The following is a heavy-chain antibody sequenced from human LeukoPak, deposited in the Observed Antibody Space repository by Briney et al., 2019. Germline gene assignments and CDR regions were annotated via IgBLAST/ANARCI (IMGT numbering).Heavy chain of an antibody. CDR2: IYYSGST. D-gene: IGHD3-16*01. V-gene: IGHV4-39*01. J-gene: IGHJ6*02. Sequence: TSETLSLTCTVSGGSITSTTDYWGWIRQSPGKGLEWIGSIYYSGSTYFNPSLKSRVTISVDTSKSQFSLRLTSVTAADTAVYYCARKRVAPMRTSSPMGVPHGYYYYGMDVWGQGTTVTVSS. CDR3: ARKRVAPMRTSSPMGVPHGYYYYGMDV. CDR1: GGSITSTTDY.